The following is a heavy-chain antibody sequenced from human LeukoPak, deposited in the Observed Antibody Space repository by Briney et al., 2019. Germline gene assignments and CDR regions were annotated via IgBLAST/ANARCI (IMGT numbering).Heavy chain of an antibody. CDR3: AREGGYDPFEY. D-gene: IGHD5-12*01. J-gene: IGHJ4*02. CDR2: IDADGSSA. V-gene: IGHV3-74*01. CDR1: GIXFSYYW. Sequence: GGSLRLSCGASGIXFSYYWIHWVRQAPGKGLVWVSRIDADGSSATYADSVKGRFTISRDNAKNTLYLQMNSLRAEDTAVYYCAREGGYDPFEYWGQGTLVTVSS.